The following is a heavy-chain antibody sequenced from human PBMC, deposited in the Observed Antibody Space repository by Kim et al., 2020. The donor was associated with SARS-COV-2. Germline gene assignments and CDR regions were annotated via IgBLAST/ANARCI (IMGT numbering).Heavy chain of an antibody. CDR3: ANLGRSGGMDV. V-gene: IGHV4-38-2*02. CDR1: GDSISSGYS. J-gene: IGHJ6*02. CDR2: IYHIGST. D-gene: IGHD7-27*01. Sequence: SETLSLACTVSGDSISSGYSWGWIRQPPGKGLGWIGSIYHIGSTYNNPALKSRVTISVDTSKNQFSLKRSSVTAADTAVYYCANLGRSGGMDVWGQGTTVTVSS.